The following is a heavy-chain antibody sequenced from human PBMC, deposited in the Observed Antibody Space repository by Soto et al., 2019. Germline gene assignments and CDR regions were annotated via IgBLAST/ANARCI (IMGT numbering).Heavy chain of an antibody. CDR1: GFTFSTYW. J-gene: IGHJ5*02. CDR2: IKQDGSEK. V-gene: IGHV3-7*03. D-gene: IGHD4-17*01. CDR3: ARGTYGDPNWFDP. Sequence: GGSLRLSCAASGFTFSTYWMTWVRQAPGKGLEWAANIKQDGSEKYYVDSVEGRFTISRDNAKNSLFLQMSSLRAEDTAVYYCARGTYGDPNWFDPWGQGTLVTVSS.